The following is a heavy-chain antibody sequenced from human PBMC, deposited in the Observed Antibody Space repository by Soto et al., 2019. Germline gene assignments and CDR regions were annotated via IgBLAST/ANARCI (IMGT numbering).Heavy chain of an antibody. CDR1: GFTFSNYW. CDR3: VLLLATTLGGGDAFEI. J-gene: IGHJ3*02. D-gene: IGHD1-26*01. Sequence: DVQLVQSGGGLVQPGGSLRLSCAASGFTFSNYWMHCIRQVPGKGLVWVSRIDGDGSITMYADSVKGRFTISRANAKNNLYLQMNSLRAEDTAVYYCVLLLATTLGGGDAFEIWGQGTMVTVSS. V-gene: IGHV3-74*03. CDR2: IDGDGSIT.